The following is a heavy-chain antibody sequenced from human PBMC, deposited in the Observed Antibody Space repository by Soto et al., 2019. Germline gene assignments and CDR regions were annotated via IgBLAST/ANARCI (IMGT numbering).Heavy chain of an antibody. CDR2: ISAYNGNT. Sequence: ASVKVSCKASGGTFSSYAISWVRQAPGQGLEWMGWISAYNGNTNYAQKLQGRVTMTTDTSTSTAYMELRSLRSDDTAVYYCARVYNWNDLYYFDYWGQGTLVTVSS. V-gene: IGHV1-18*01. CDR1: GGTFSSYA. D-gene: IGHD1-20*01. J-gene: IGHJ4*02. CDR3: ARVYNWNDLYYFDY.